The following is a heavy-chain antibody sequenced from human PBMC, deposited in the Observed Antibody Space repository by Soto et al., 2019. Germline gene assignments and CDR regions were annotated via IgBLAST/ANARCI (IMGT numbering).Heavy chain of an antibody. Sequence: QVQLVQSGAEVKKPGSSVKVSCKASGGTFSSYAISWVRQAPGQGLEWMGGIIPIFGTANYAQKSQGRVTITAEESTSTAYMKVSSLGSEDTVVYYCPRSPELYDSSGYYYNWFDPWVQGTLVTVSS. J-gene: IGHJ5*02. D-gene: IGHD3-22*01. CDR3: PRSPELYDSSGYYYNWFDP. CDR2: IIPIFGTA. V-gene: IGHV1-69*01. CDR1: GGTFSSYA.